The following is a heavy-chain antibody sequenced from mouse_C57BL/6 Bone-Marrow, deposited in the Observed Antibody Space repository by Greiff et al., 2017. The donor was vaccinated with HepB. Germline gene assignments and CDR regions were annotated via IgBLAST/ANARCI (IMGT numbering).Heavy chain of an antibody. CDR2: IDPSDSYT. V-gene: IGHV1-50*01. CDR1: GYTFTSYW. J-gene: IGHJ4*01. D-gene: IGHD1-1*01. Sequence: QVQLQQPGAELVKPGASVKLSCKASGYTFTSYWMQWVKQRPGQGLEWIGEIDPSDSYTNYNQKFKGKATLTVDTSSSTAYMQLSSLTSEDSAVYYCARHGSSYDYAMDYWGQGTSVTVSS. CDR3: ARHGSSYDYAMDY.